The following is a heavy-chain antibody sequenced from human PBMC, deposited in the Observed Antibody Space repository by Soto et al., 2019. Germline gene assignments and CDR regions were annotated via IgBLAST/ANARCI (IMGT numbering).Heavy chain of an antibody. CDR3: ARDWGTTTVSLNWFDP. CDR1: GGSISSYY. V-gene: IGHV4-59*12. J-gene: IGHJ5*02. Sequence: SETLSLTCTVSGGSISSYYWSWIRQPPGKGLEWIGYIYYSGSTNYNPSLKSRVTISVDTSKNQFSLKLSSVTAEDTAVYYCARDWGTTTVSLNWFDPWGQGTLVTVSS. CDR2: IYYSGST. D-gene: IGHD4-17*01.